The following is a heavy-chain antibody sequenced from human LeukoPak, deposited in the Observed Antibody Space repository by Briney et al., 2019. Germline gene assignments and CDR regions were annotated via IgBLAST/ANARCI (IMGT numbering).Heavy chain of an antibody. D-gene: IGHD6-19*01. CDR3: ARDVGPYSSGWSHYYYYYGMDV. J-gene: IGHJ6*02. CDR2: ISYDGSNK. Sequence: GRSLRLSCAASGFTFSSYAMHWVRQAPGKGLEWVAVISYDGSNKYYADSVKGRFTISRDNSKNTLYLQMNSLRAEDTAVYYCARDVGPYSSGWSHYYYYYGMDVWGQGTTVTVSS. V-gene: IGHV3-30-3*01. CDR1: GFTFSSYA.